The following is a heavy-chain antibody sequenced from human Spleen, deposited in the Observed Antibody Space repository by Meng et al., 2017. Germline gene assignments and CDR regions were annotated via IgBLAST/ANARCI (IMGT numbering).Heavy chain of an antibody. D-gene: IGHD1-1*01. CDR1: GGSSSPSGYY. CDR2: IGHSGFT. CDR3: VRSRAWVRTGFDP. Sequence: PQLQESGPGLVMPSEALFLSGSGSGGSSSPSGYYWGWTRQPPGKGLELIGSIGHSGFTYYTPSLESRVTVSVDTSRSQFSLELTSVTAADTAVYYCVRSRAWVRTGFDPWGQGTLVTVSS. J-gene: IGHJ5*02. V-gene: IGHV4-39*01.